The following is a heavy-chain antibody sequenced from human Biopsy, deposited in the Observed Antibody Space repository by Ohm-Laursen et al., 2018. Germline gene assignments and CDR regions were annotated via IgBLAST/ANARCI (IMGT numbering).Heavy chain of an antibody. D-gene: IGHD5-24*01. Sequence: SLRLSCTASGFTFGDYYMSWIRQAPGKGLEWLSYISGSGVTKMYADSVKGRFTVSRDNAKNSLYLEMNNLTVEDTAVYYCATDERWGQGTLVTVSP. CDR2: ISGSGVTK. CDR1: GFTFGDYY. J-gene: IGHJ4*02. CDR3: ATDER. V-gene: IGHV3-11*01.